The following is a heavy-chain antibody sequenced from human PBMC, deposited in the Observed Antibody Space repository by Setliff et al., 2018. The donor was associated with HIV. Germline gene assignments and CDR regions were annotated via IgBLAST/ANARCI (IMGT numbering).Heavy chain of an antibody. D-gene: IGHD3-10*01. CDR2: IYYSGST. J-gene: IGHJ5*02. V-gene: IGHV4-59*11. CDR3: GRGWFDP. Sequence: PSETLSLTCTVSGGSISSHYWSWIRQPPGKGLEWIGYIYYSGSTNYNPSLKSRVTISVDTSKNQFSLRLIFVTAADTGVYYCGRGWFDPWGQGTLVTVSS. CDR1: GGSISSHY.